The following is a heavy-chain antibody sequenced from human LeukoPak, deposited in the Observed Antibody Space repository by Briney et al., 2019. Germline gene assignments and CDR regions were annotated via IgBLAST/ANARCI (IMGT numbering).Heavy chain of an antibody. V-gene: IGHV3-48*03. CDR1: GFTFSSYE. Sequence: GGSLRVSCAASGFTFSSYEMNWVRQAPGKGLEWVSYISSSGSTIYYADSVKGRFTISRDNAKNSLYLQMNSLRAEDTAVYYCVSSDWYYAFGIWGQGTMVTVPS. CDR2: ISSSGSTI. CDR3: VSSDWYYAFGI. D-gene: IGHD6-19*01. J-gene: IGHJ3*02.